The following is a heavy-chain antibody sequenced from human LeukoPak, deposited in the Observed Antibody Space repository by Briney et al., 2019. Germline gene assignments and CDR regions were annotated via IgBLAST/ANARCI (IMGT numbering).Heavy chain of an antibody. Sequence: SETLSLTCLVSGCSISSYYWSWIRPPAGKGLEWIGRIYNSGSTNYNPPLRSRVPIAVDTSNNQFSLKLSSVTAEDTDVYYCARDWGLRGSYFGYYYYYFYIDVWGKGTTVTVSS. CDR2: IYNSGST. D-gene: IGHD1-26*01. CDR3: ARDWGLRGSYFGYYYYYFYIDV. J-gene: IGHJ6*03. V-gene: IGHV4-4*07. CDR1: GCSISSYY.